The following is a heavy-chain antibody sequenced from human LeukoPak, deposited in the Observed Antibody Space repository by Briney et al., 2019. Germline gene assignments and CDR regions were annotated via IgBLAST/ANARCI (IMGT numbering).Heavy chain of an antibody. V-gene: IGHV3-30-3*01. D-gene: IGHD5-12*01. CDR1: GVTFSSYA. CDR2: ISYDGSNK. J-gene: IGHJ4*02. Sequence: PGRSLRLSCAASGVTFSSYALHWVRQAPGKGLEGVAVISYDGSNKYYADSVKGRFTISRDNSKNTLYLQMNSLRPEDTAVYYCARGSCGYDCGDFDYWGQGTLVTVSS. CDR3: ARGSCGYDCGDFDY.